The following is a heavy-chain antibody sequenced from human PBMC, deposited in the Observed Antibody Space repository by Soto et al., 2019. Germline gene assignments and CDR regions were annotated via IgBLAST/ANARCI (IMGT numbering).Heavy chain of an antibody. Sequence: GGSLRLSCAASGFTFSSYAMSWVRQAPGKGLEWVSAISGSGGSTYYADSVKGRFTISRDNSKNTLYLQMNSLRAEDTAVYYCAKQYYYGSGSYDYYYYMDVWGKGTTVTVSS. CDR2: ISGSGGST. V-gene: IGHV3-23*01. CDR3: AKQYYYGSGSYDYYYYMDV. CDR1: GFTFSSYA. J-gene: IGHJ6*03. D-gene: IGHD3-10*01.